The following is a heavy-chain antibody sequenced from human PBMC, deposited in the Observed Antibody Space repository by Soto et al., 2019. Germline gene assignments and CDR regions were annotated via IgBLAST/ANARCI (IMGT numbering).Heavy chain of an antibody. CDR2: ISHDGSEK. CDR3: AKGYEVSPPVASGWYSNYFYGVDV. D-gene: IGHD6-19*01. J-gene: IGHJ6*02. CDR1: GFSFSKYG. V-gene: IGHV3-30*18. Sequence: QVLLVESGGGVVRPGRSLRLSCGASGFSFSKYGMHWVRQAPGEGLEWLSLISHDGSEKWYAESVTGRFTISRDNSKNTLYLQMNRLRGDDPAVYHRAKGYEVSPPVASGWYSNYFYGVDVWGRGTTVTVSS.